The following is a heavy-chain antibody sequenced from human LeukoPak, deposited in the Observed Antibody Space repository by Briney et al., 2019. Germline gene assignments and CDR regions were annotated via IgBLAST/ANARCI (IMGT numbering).Heavy chain of an antibody. CDR2: INHSGST. J-gene: IGHJ4*02. V-gene: IGHV4-34*01. CDR1: GGSFSGYY. D-gene: IGHD3-22*01. Sequence: SETLSLTCAVYGGSFSGYYWSWLRQPPGKGLEWIGEINHSGSTNYNPSLKSRVTISVDTSKNQFSLKLSSETAADTAVYSCASGPYYDSSRYYVSWGQGTLVTVSS. CDR3: ASGPYYDSSRYYVS.